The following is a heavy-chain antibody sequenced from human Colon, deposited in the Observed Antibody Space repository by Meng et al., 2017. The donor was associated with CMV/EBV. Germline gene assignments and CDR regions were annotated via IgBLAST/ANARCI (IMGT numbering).Heavy chain of an antibody. CDR2: ISSSGSPI. V-gene: IGHV3-11*04. Sequence: YYLCWLRQAPGKGLEWVSDISSSGSPIYYADSVKGRFTISRDNAKNSLYLQMNSLRAEDTAVYYCVRVPLSPYYGSGTYHPGWFDPWGQGTLVTVSS. CDR3: VRVPLSPYYGSGTYHPGWFDP. CDR1: YY. J-gene: IGHJ5*02. D-gene: IGHD3-10*01.